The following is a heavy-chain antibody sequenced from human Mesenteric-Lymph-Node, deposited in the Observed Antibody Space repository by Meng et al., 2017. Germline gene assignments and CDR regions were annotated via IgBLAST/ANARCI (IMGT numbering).Heavy chain of an antibody. Sequence: GGSLRLSCAASGFTFSSYWMSWVRQAPGKGLEWVANIKQDGSEKYYVDSVKGRFTISRDNAKNSLYLQMNSLRAEDTALYYCAKDFNAAAAGYFDYWGQGTLVTVSS. CDR1: GFTFSSYW. D-gene: IGHD6-13*01. V-gene: IGHV3-7*03. CDR2: IKQDGSEK. CDR3: AKDFNAAAAGYFDY. J-gene: IGHJ4*02.